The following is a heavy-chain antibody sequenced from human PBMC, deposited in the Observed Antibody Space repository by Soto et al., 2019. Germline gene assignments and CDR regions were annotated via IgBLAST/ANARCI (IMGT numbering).Heavy chain of an antibody. CDR2: IGTAGDT. V-gene: IGHV3-13*01. CDR1: GFTFSSYD. CDR3: ARGQYGSGSYDY. Sequence: PGGSLRLSCAASGFTFSSYDMHWVRQATGKGLEWVSAIGTAGDTYYPGSVKGRFTISRENAKNSLYLQMNSLRAGDTAVYYCARGQYGSGSYDYWGQGTLVTVSS. D-gene: IGHD3-10*01. J-gene: IGHJ4*02.